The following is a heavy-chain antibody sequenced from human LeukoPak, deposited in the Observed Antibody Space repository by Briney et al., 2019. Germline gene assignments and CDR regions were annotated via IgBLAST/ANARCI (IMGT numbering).Heavy chain of an antibody. J-gene: IGHJ5*02. CDR1: GFTFSRYA. Sequence: GGSLRLSCSASGFTFSRYAMYWVRQAPGKGLEYVSAVSGNGGSTYYADSVKGRFTISRDNSKNTLYLQMSSLRAEDTAVYYCVKAVYYGSGSYPLFDPWGQGTLVTVSS. CDR3: VKAVYYGSGSYPLFDP. CDR2: VSGNGGST. V-gene: IGHV3-64D*06. D-gene: IGHD3-10*01.